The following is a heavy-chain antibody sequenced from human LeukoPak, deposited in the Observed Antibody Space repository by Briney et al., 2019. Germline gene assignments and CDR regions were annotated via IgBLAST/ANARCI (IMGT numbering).Heavy chain of an antibody. V-gene: IGHV4-34*01. D-gene: IGHD6-13*01. J-gene: IGHJ3*02. CDR2: IKHSGST. CDR3: AMAGIAAAGTFGAFDI. Sequence: SETLSLTCAVYGGSFSGYYWSWIRQPPGKGLEWIGEIKHSGSTNYNPSLKSRVTISVDTSKNQFSLKLSSVTAADTAVYYCAMAGIAAAGTFGAFDIWGQGTMVTVSS. CDR1: GGSFSGYY.